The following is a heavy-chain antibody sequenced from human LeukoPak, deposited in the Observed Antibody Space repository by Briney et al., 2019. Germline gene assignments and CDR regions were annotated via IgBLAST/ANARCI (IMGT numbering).Heavy chain of an antibody. D-gene: IGHD2-2*01. V-gene: IGHV4-61*02. CDR2: IYTSGST. Sequence: SETLSLTCTVSGGSISSGSYYWSWIRQPAGKGLEWIGRIYTSGSTNYNPSLKSRVTISVDTSKNQFSLKLSSVTAADTAVYYCARDRYCSSTSCNYLGDAFDIWGQGTMVTVSS. J-gene: IGHJ3*02. CDR3: ARDRYCSSTSCNYLGDAFDI. CDR1: GGSISSGSYY.